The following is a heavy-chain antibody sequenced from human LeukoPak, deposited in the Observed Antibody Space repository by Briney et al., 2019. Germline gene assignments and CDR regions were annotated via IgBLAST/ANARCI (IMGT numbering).Heavy chain of an antibody. CDR1: GYTFTSYG. D-gene: IGHD4-11*01. Sequence: RASVKVSCKASGYTFTSYGISWVRQAPGQGLEWMGWISAYNGNTNYAQKLQGRVTMTTDTSTSTAYMELRSLRSDDTAVYYCARDRHYSNYAGIIFPFDYWGQGTLVTVPS. CDR3: ARDRHYSNYAGIIFPFDY. CDR2: ISAYNGNT. V-gene: IGHV1-18*01. J-gene: IGHJ4*02.